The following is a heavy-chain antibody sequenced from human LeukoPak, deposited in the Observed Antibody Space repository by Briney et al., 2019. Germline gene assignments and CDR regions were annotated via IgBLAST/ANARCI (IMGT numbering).Heavy chain of an antibody. V-gene: IGHV1-69*05. CDR1: GGTFSKFG. CDR2: IIPMFGAA. Sequence: GASVKVSSKASGGTFSKFGISWVRQAPGEGLEWMGGIIPMFGAANYAQKFQGRVTITTDESTTTAHMELISLTSDDTAVYFCAPEGPNYYMDVWGKGTTVTVSS. CDR3: APEGPNYYMDV. J-gene: IGHJ6*03.